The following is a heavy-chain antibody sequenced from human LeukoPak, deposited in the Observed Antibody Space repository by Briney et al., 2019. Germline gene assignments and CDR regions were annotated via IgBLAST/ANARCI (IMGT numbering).Heavy chain of an antibody. CDR2: IIPIFGTA. V-gene: IGHV1-69*05. CDR3: ARGRIAAALSVFDY. CDR1: GSTFSSYS. Sequence: SVKVSCKASGSTFSSYSMSWVRQAPEQGLEWMVGIIPIFGTASYAQKFQGRVTITKDESTSTAYTELSSLRSEDTAVYYCARGRIAAALSVFDYWGQGTLVTVSS. J-gene: IGHJ4*02. D-gene: IGHD6-13*01.